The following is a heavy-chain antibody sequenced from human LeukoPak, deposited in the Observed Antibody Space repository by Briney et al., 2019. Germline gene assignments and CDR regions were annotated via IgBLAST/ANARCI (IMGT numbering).Heavy chain of an antibody. V-gene: IGHV3-66*01. CDR1: GFTVSSNY. CDR3: ARANGYSYGTWYYFDY. J-gene: IGHJ4*02. Sequence: PGGSLRLSCAASGFTVSSNYMSWVRQAPGKGLEWVSVIYSGGSTYYADSVKGRFTISRDNSKNTLYLQMNSLRAEDTAVYYCARANGYSYGTWYYFDYWGQGTLVTVSS. CDR2: IYSGGST. D-gene: IGHD5-18*01.